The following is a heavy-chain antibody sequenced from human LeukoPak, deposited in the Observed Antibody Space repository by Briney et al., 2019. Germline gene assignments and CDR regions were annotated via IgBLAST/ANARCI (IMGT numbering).Heavy chain of an antibody. Sequence: GGSLRLSCAASGLTFSSYAMSWVRQAPGKGLEWVSAIIGSGGITFYADSVKGRFTLSRDNSKNTLYLQMNSLRAEDTAVYYCAKEVAAVGIGAFDIWGQGTMVTVSS. D-gene: IGHD6-13*01. CDR2: IIGSGGIT. J-gene: IGHJ3*02. CDR3: AKEVAAVGIGAFDI. V-gene: IGHV3-23*01. CDR1: GLTFSSYA.